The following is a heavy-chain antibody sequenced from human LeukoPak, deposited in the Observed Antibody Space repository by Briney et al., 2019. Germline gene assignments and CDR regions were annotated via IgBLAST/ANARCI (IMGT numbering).Heavy chain of an antibody. CDR3: AKARVDSIVVVPAAMGMDV. CDR2: ISWDGGST. CDR1: GFTFDDYA. V-gene: IGHV3-43D*03. J-gene: IGHJ6*03. Sequence: GGSLRLSCAASGFTFDDYAMHWVRQAPGKGLEWVSLISWDGGSTYYADSVKGRFTISRDNSKNSLYLQMNSLRAEDTAVYYCAKARVDSIVVVPAAMGMDVWGKGTTVTISS. D-gene: IGHD2-2*01.